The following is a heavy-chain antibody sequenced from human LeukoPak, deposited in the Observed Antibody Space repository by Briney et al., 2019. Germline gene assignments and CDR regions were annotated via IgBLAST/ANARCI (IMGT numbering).Heavy chain of an antibody. CDR3: AKDLPPVGATEPY. CDR1: GFTFSNYA. CDR2: ISSDGSNK. Sequence: GGSLRLSCAASGFTFSNYAMHWVRQAPGKGLEWVAVISSDGSNKYYGDSVKGRFTISRDNSKNTLYLQMNSLRAEDTAVYYCAKDLPPVGATEPYWGQGTLVTVSS. V-gene: IGHV3-30-3*01. D-gene: IGHD1-26*01. J-gene: IGHJ4*02.